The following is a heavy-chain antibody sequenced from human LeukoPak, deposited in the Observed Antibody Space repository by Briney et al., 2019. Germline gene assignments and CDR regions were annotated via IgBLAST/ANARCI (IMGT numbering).Heavy chain of an antibody. Sequence: GGSLRLPCVASGFTVSSNYMSWVRQAPGKGLEWVSVIYSGGSTYYADSVKGRFTISRDNSKNTLYLQMNSLRAEDTAVYYCASGSGSYRTPYYYMDVWGTGTTVTVSS. V-gene: IGHV3-53*01. CDR3: ASGSGSYRTPYYYMDV. CDR1: GFTVSSNY. CDR2: IYSGGST. D-gene: IGHD3-10*01. J-gene: IGHJ6*03.